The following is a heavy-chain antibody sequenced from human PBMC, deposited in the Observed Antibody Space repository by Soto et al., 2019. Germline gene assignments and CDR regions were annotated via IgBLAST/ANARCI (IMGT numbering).Heavy chain of an antibody. CDR1: GFTFSTYA. CDR3: AKGPRIGIAVAGVFDY. Sequence: LRLSCAASGFTFSTYAMSWVRQAPGKGLEWVSAISGSGGSTYYADSVKGRFTISRDNSKNTLYLQMNSLRAEDTAVYYCAKGPRIGIAVAGVFDYWGQGTLVTVSS. CDR2: ISGSGGST. J-gene: IGHJ4*02. D-gene: IGHD6-19*01. V-gene: IGHV3-23*01.